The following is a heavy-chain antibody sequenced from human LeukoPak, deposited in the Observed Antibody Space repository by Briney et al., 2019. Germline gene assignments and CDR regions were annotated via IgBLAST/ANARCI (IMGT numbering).Heavy chain of an antibody. CDR2: MNPNSGNT. CDR3: ARGLGYSSSLPPNWFDP. CDR1: GYTFTSYD. Sequence: GASVKDSCKASGYTFTSYDINGVRQATGQGLEWMGWMNPNSGNTGYAQKFQGRVTMTRNTSISTAYMELSSLRSEDTAVYYCARGLGYSSSLPPNWFDPWGQGTLVTVSS. V-gene: IGHV1-8*01. J-gene: IGHJ5*02. D-gene: IGHD6-13*01.